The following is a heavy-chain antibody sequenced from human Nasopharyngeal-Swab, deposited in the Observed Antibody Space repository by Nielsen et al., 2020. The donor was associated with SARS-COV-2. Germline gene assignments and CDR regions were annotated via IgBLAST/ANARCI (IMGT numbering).Heavy chain of an antibody. CDR1: GASISSRSNY. D-gene: IGHD4-17*01. CDR3: ARDESGDYLGLPFDY. Sequence: SETLSLTCVVSGASISSRSNYWGWIRQSPGKGLEWIGTIFSSGSTYNPSLKSRVTMSVDTSKNQFSLKLTSVTAADTAVYYCARDESGDYLGLPFDYWGQGTLVTVSS. J-gene: IGHJ4*02. V-gene: IGHV4-39*07. CDR2: IFSSGST.